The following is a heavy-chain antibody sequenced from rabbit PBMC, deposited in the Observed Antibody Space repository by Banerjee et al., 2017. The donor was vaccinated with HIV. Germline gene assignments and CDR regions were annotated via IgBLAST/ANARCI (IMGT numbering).Heavy chain of an antibody. J-gene: IGHJ6*01. CDR2: ISTGDGST. Sequence: QEQLVESGGGLVQPEGSLTLTCTASGFSFSSAYDMCWVRQAPGKGLEWIGYISTGDGSTWYASWAKGRFTISKTSTTVTLQMTSLTAADTATYFCARDLAGVIGWNFGLWGPGTLVTVS. CDR3: ARDLAGVIGWNFGL. V-gene: IGHV1S45*01. D-gene: IGHD4-1*01. CDR1: GFSFSSAYD.